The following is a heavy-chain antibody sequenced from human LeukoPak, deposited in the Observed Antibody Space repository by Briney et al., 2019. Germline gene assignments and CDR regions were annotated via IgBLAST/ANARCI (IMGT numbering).Heavy chain of an antibody. Sequence: PSETLSLTCTVSGGFISSGSYYWNWIRQPAGKGLEWIGRIYTSGSTNYNPSLKSRVTISVDTSKNQFSLKLSSVTAADTAVYYCARGNYYGSGSYYPSGYWGQGTLVTVSS. J-gene: IGHJ4*02. CDR3: ARGNYYGSGSYYPSGY. CDR2: IYTSGST. CDR1: GGFISSGSYY. V-gene: IGHV4-61*02. D-gene: IGHD3-10*01.